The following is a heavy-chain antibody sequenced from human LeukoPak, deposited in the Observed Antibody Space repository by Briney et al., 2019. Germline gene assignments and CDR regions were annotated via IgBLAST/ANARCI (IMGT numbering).Heavy chain of an antibody. Sequence: GGSLRLSCAASGFTFSSYAMHWVRQAPGKGLEWVAVISYDGSNKYYADSVKGRFTISRDNSKNTLYLQMNSLRAEDTAVYYCARDRQWLVGGDWFDPWGQGTLVTVYS. CDR2: ISYDGSNK. V-gene: IGHV3-30-3*01. J-gene: IGHJ5*02. D-gene: IGHD6-19*01. CDR3: ARDRQWLVGGDWFDP. CDR1: GFTFSSYA.